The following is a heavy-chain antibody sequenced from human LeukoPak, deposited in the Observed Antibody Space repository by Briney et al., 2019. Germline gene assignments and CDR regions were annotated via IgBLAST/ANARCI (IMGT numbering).Heavy chain of an antibody. CDR3: AGDLRVVVNAFDI. V-gene: IGHV3-30-3*01. CDR2: ISYDGSNK. Sequence: GGSLRLSCAASGFTFSSYAMHWVRQAPGKGLEWVAVISYDGSNKYYADSVKGRFTISRDNSKNTLYLQINSLRAEDTAVYYCAGDLRVVVNAFDIWGQGTMVTVSS. D-gene: IGHD2-15*01. J-gene: IGHJ3*02. CDR1: GFTFSSYA.